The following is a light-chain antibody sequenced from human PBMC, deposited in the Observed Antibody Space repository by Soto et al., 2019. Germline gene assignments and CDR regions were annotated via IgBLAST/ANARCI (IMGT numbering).Light chain of an antibody. J-gene: IGLJ6*01. CDR1: SGSIASNY. Sequence: NFMLTQPHSVSESPGKTVTISCNRSSGSIASNYVQWYQQRPGSAPTTVIYEDNQRPSGVPDRFSGSIDSSSNSASLTISGLKTEDEADYYCQSYDSSNNVFGSGTQLTIL. V-gene: IGLV6-57*04. CDR2: EDN. CDR3: QSYDSSNNV.